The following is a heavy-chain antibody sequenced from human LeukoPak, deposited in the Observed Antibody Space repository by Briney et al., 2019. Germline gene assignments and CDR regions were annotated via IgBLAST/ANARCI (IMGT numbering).Heavy chain of an antibody. CDR3: AREGDSYGSFDY. V-gene: IGHV1-69*04. CDR2: IIPILGIT. Sequence: ASVKVSCKASGGTFSSYAISWVRQAPGQGLEWMGRIIPILGITNYAQKFQGRVTITADKSTSTAYMELNSLRSEDTAVYYCAREGDSYGSFDYWGQGTLVTVSS. CDR1: GGTFSSYA. D-gene: IGHD5-18*01. J-gene: IGHJ4*02.